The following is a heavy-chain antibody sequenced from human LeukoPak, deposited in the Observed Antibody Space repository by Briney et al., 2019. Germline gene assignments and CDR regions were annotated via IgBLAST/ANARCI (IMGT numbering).Heavy chain of an antibody. CDR3: ARPAQQLVPWCFDL. Sequence: GGSLRLSCEASGFTFSSYWMSWVRQAPGQGLEWVANIKQVGSETNYVDSVKGRFTISRDNATNSLYLQMNSLRAEDTAVYYCARPAQQLVPWCFDLRGRGTLVTVSS. J-gene: IGHJ2*01. V-gene: IGHV3-7*05. D-gene: IGHD6-13*01. CDR2: IKQVGSET. CDR1: GFTFSSYW.